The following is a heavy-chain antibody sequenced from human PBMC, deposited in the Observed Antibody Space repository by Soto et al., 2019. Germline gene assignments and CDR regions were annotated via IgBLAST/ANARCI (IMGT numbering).Heavy chain of an antibody. V-gene: IGHV3-13*01. CDR1: GFTFSSYD. CDR2: IGTAGDT. D-gene: IGHD5-18*01. CDR3: ARGIQLWLHPDYFDY. J-gene: IGHJ4*02. Sequence: GGSLRLSCAASGFTFSSYDMHWVRQATGKGLEWVSAIGTAGDTYYPGSVKGRFTISRENAKNSLYLQMNSLRAEDTAVYYCARGIQLWLHPDYFDYWGQGTLVTVSS.